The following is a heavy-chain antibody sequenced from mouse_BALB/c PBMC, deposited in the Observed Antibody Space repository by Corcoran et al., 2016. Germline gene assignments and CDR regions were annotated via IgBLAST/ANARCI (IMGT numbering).Heavy chain of an antibody. Sequence: QVQLQQSGAELMKPGASVKISCKATGYTFSSYWIEWVKQRPGHGLEWIGEILPGSGSTNYNEKFKGKATFTADTSSNTAYMQLSSLTSVDSAVYYCARGELGQGYFDYWGQGTTLTVSS. CDR3: ARGELGQGYFDY. V-gene: IGHV1-9*01. CDR1: GYTFSSYW. D-gene: IGHD4-1*01. CDR2: ILPGSGST. J-gene: IGHJ2*01.